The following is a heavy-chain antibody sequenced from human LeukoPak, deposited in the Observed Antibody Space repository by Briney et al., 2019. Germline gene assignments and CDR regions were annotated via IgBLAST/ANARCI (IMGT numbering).Heavy chain of an antibody. CDR1: GFTFSSYS. CDR2: ISSSSSYI. V-gene: IGHV3-21*01. J-gene: IGHJ2*01. D-gene: IGHD5-24*01. CDR3: ARDQMGWYFDL. Sequence: KSGGALRLSCAASGFTFSSYSMNWVRQAPGKGLEWVSSISSSSSYIYYADSVKGRFTISRDNAKNSLYLQMNRLRAEDTAVYYCARDQMGWYFDLWGRGTLVTVSS.